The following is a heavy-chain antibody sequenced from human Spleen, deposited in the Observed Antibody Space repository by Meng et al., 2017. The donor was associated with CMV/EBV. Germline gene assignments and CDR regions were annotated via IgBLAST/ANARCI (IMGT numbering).Heavy chain of an antibody. CDR3: ARFPRYCSSTSCYRGLRYFDL. D-gene: IGHD2-2*01. J-gene: IGHJ2*01. CDR2: INHSGST. CDR1: GGSFSGYY. V-gene: IGHV4-34*01. Sequence: SETLSLTCAVYGGSFSGYYWSWIRQPPGKGLEWIGEINHSGSTNYNPSLKSRVTISVDTSKNQFSLKLSSVTAADTAVYYCARFPRYCSSTSCYRGLRYFDLWGRDTLVTVSS.